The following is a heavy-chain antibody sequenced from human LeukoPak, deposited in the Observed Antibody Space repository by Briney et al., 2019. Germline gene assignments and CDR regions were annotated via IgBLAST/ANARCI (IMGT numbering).Heavy chain of an antibody. Sequence: GGYLRLSCTASGLTFSGSDMHWVRQASGKGLEWVGRIRSKTNNYATAYAASVRGRFTISRDDSKNTAYLQMNSLKTEDTAIYYCTRVYSSAYGSFDIWGQGTMVTVSS. CDR1: GLTFSGSD. CDR3: TRVYSSAYGSFDI. CDR2: IRSKTNNYAT. D-gene: IGHD6-19*01. J-gene: IGHJ3*02. V-gene: IGHV3-73*01.